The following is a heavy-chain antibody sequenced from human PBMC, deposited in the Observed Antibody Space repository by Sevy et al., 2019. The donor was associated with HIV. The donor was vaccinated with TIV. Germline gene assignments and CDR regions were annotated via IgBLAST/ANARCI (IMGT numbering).Heavy chain of an antibody. Sequence: GGSLRLSCSASGFTFSNYGMHWVSQSPGKGLEYVSGISSNGDSTYYADSVKGRFTVSRDNSKNTLYLQMSSLRPEDTAMYYCVKASRSVAVAGSYYFYCMDVWGKGITVTVSS. CDR3: VKASRSVAVAGSYYFYCMDV. D-gene: IGHD6-19*01. CDR1: GFTFSNYG. J-gene: IGHJ6*03. V-gene: IGHV3-64D*06. CDR2: ISSNGDST.